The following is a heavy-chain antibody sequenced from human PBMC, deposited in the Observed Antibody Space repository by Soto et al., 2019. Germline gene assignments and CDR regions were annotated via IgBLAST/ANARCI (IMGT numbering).Heavy chain of an antibody. Sequence: QVQLVESGGGVVQPGRSLRLSCAASGFTFSSYGMHWVRQAPGKGLECVAVISYDGGNKYYADSVKGRFTISRDNSKNTLYLQMNSLRAEDTAVYYCARGYYDSGGYLDYWGQGTLVTVSS. CDR1: GFTFSSYG. CDR3: ARGYYDSGGYLDY. D-gene: IGHD3-22*01. V-gene: IGHV3-30*03. CDR2: ISYDGGNK. J-gene: IGHJ4*02.